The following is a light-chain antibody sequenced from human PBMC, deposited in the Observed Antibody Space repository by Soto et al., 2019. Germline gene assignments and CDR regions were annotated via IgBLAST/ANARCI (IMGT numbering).Light chain of an antibody. J-gene: IGLJ2*01. V-gene: IGLV2-8*01. CDR2: DVN. Sequence: QSALAQPPSASGSPGQSVTISCTGTSSDVGGYNYVSWYQQHPGKAPKLMIYDVNRRPSGVPDRFSASKSGNTASLTVSGLQAEDEADYYCTSYGGASNLLFGGGTQLTVL. CDR1: SSDVGGYNY. CDR3: TSYGGASNLL.